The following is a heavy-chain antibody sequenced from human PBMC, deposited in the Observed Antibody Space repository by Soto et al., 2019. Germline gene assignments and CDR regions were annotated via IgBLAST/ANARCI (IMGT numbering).Heavy chain of an antibody. V-gene: IGHV4-39*01. D-gene: IGHD3-3*01. CDR3: ARILFGVVTGHYYYYMDV. CDR2: IYYSGST. CDR1: GGSISSSSYY. J-gene: IGHJ6*03. Sequence: QLQLQESGPGLVKPSETLSLTCTVSGGSISSSSYYWGWIRQPPGKGLEWIGSIYYSGSTYYNPSLKSRVTISVDTSKNQFSLKLSSVTAADTAVYYCARILFGVVTGHYYYYMDVWGKGTTVTVSS.